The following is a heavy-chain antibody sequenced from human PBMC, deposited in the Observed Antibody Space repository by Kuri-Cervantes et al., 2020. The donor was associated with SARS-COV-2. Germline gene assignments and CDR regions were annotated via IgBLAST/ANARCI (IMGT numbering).Heavy chain of an antibody. V-gene: IGHV3-11*04. CDR1: GFTFSDYY. CDR3: AREHSSSLFFYYYYYMDV. CDR2: ISSSGSTI. D-gene: IGHD6-13*01. Sequence: GESLKISCAASGFTFSDYYMSWIRQAPGKGLEWVSYISSSGSTIYYADSVKGRFTISRDNAKNSLYLQMNSLRAEDTAVYYCAREHSSSLFFYYYYYMDVCGKGTTVTVSS. J-gene: IGHJ6*03.